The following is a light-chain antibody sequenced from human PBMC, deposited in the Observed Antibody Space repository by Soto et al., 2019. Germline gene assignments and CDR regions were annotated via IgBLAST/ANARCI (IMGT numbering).Light chain of an antibody. J-gene: IGKJ5*01. Sequence: IGLTQSPATLSLPPGERATLSCRASQSVSSYLAWYQQKPGQAPRLLIYDAYNRATGIPPRFGGSGSGTDFTLTISSLEPEDSVVYYCQQRHMWPITFGQGTRLEIK. V-gene: IGKV3-11*01. CDR2: DAY. CDR1: QSVSSY. CDR3: QQRHMWPIT.